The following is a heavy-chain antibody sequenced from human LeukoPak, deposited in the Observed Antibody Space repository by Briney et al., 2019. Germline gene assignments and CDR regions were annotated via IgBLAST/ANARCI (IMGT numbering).Heavy chain of an antibody. CDR1: GFTFSSYA. D-gene: IGHD5-18*01. Sequence: GGSLRLSCAASGFTFSSYAMSWVRQAPGKGLEWVSGISGSGGTTYYADSAKGRFTISRDNSKNTLYLQMNSLRAEETAVYYCARDKGYSIDLWGQGTLVTVSS. CDR3: ARDKGYSIDL. V-gene: IGHV3-23*01. J-gene: IGHJ5*02. CDR2: ISGSGGTT.